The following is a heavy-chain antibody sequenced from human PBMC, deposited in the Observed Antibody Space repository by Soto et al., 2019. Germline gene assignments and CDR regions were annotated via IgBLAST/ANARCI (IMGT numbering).Heavy chain of an antibody. J-gene: IGHJ4*02. CDR2: IYYSGST. Sequence: SETLSLTCTVSGGSISSSSYYWGWIRQPPGKGLEWIGSIYYSGSTYYNPSLKSRVTISVDTSKNQFSLKLSSVTAADTAVYYCARQTQYSNSYYFDYWGQGTLVTVSS. CDR3: ARQTQYSNSYYFDY. V-gene: IGHV4-39*01. D-gene: IGHD4-4*01. CDR1: GGSISSSSYY.